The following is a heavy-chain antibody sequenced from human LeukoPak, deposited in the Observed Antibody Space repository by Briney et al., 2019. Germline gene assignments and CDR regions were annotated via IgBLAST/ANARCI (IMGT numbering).Heavy chain of an antibody. J-gene: IGHJ4*02. V-gene: IGHV3-74*01. D-gene: IGHD3-3*01. CDR2: ISSDGRNT. Sequence: TGGSLRLSCAASGFTFSSSWMHWVRQVPGRRLVWVSRISSDGRNTIYADSVKGRFTISRDNAKNSLYLQMNSLRAEDTAVYYCARDARYYDFWSGYYQHFDYWGQGTLVTVSS. CDR3: ARDARYYDFWSGYYQHFDY. CDR1: GFTFSSSW.